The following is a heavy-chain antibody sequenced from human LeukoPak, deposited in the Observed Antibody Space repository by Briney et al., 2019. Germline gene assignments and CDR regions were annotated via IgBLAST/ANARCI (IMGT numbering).Heavy chain of an antibody. D-gene: IGHD1-26*01. V-gene: IGHV4-59*01. Sequence: KPSETLSLTCTVSGGSINNYYWSWVRQPPGKGREWLGHISYSGNTIYNSSLRSRVTISVATSNNQFSLRLSSVTAADTAVDYCARDSYTGSHFEDIFDVWGQGTMVTVSS. J-gene: IGHJ3*01. CDR1: GGSINNYY. CDR2: ISYSGNT. CDR3: ARDSYTGSHFEDIFDV.